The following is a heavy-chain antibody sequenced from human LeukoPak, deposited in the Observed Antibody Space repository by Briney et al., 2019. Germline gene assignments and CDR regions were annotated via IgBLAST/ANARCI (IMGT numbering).Heavy chain of an antibody. CDR3: ARELEHQDLPTGFDP. J-gene: IGHJ5*02. CDR1: GGTFSSYA. V-gene: IGHV1-69*13. Sequence: ASVKVSCKASGGTFSSYAISWVRQAPGQGLEWRGGIIPIFGTANYAQKFQGRVTITADESTSTAYMELSSLRSEDTAVYYCARELEHQDLPTGFDPWGQGTLVTVSS. CDR2: IIPIFGTA. D-gene: IGHD2-2*01.